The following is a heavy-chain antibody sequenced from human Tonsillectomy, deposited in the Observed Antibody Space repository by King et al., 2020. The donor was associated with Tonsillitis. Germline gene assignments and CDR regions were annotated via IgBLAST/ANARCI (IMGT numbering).Heavy chain of an antibody. J-gene: IGHJ4*02. CDR2: IFYIRST. CDR1: GDSVSSGDYY. CDR3: ARDRPGPSGSAPEGIDS. Sequence: QLQESGPGLVKPSETLSLTCSVSGDSVSSGDYYWSWIRQPPGKGLEWIGYIFYIRSTNYNPSLESRVTISVDTSKNQFSLQLRSLTPADTAVYYCARDRPGPSGSAPEGIDSWGQGTLVTVSS. D-gene: IGHD1-26*01. V-gene: IGHV4-61*08.